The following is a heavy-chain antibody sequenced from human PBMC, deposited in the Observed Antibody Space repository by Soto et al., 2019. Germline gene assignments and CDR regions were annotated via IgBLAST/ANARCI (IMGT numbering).Heavy chain of an antibody. D-gene: IGHD3-3*01. V-gene: IGHV1-8*01. CDR2: MNPNSGNT. J-gene: IGHJ4*02. CDR3: ARASYDFWSGYYFEEAYCFDY. Sequence: ASVKVSCKASGYTFTSYDINWVRQATGQGLEWMGWMNPNSGNTGYAQKFQGRVTMTRNTSISTAYMELSSLRSEDTAVYYCARASYDFWSGYYFEEAYCFDYWGQGSLVSVSS. CDR1: GYTFTSYD.